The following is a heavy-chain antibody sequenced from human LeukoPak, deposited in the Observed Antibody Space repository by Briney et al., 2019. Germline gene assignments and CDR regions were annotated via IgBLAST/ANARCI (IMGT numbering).Heavy chain of an antibody. CDR2: INHSGST. J-gene: IGHJ4*02. V-gene: IGHV4-34*01. Sequence: SETLPLTCTVSGGSISGHYWNWIRQPPGKGLEWIGEINHSGSTNYNPSLKSRVTISVDTSKNQFSLKLSSVTDADTAVYYCASGRPIVVVPAATGMWYFDYWGQGTLVTVSS. CDR1: GGSISGHY. D-gene: IGHD2-2*01. CDR3: ASGRPIVVVPAATGMWYFDY.